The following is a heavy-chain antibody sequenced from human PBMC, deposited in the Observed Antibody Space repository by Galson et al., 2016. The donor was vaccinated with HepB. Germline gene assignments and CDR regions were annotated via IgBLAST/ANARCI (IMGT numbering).Heavy chain of an antibody. CDR3: AREDHGAYAAFDS. V-gene: IGHV3-64*04. CDR2: ISDSGDTT. Sequence: SLRLSCAASGFTFSRFAMHWVRQAPGKALEFVSTISDSGDTTYYADSVKGRFTISRDNSKNTLYLQMNSLRAEDTAVYYCAREDHGAYAAFDSWGQGTLVTVSS. D-gene: IGHD4-17*01. J-gene: IGHJ4*02. CDR1: GFTFSRFA.